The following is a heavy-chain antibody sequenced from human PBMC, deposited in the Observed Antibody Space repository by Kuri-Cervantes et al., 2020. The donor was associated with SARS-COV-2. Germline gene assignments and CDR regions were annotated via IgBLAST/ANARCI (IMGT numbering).Heavy chain of an antibody. Sequence: GESLKISCAASGFTFSSYGMHWVRQAPGKGQEWVSYISSSSSTIYYADSVKGRFTISRDNAKNSLYLQMNSLRAEDTAVYYCARVEGISLDYWGQGTLVTVSS. CDR1: GFTFSSYG. CDR2: ISSSSSTI. CDR3: ARVEGISLDY. J-gene: IGHJ4*02. D-gene: IGHD3-3*01. V-gene: IGHV3-48*01.